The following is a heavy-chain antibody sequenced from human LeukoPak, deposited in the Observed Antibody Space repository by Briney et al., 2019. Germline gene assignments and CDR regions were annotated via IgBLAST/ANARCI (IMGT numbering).Heavy chain of an antibody. V-gene: IGHV3-53*01. D-gene: IGHD6-19*01. Sequence: GGSLRLSCAASGLTGSHNYVSWVRQAPGKGLEWVSAIHTSGDTCYADSVKGRFTISRDNSKNILYLQMKTLRADDTAVYYCARAGGLRIAVAPIDCWGQGTLVTVSS. J-gene: IGHJ4*02. CDR2: IHTSGDT. CDR3: ARAGGLRIAVAPIDC. CDR1: GLTGSHNY.